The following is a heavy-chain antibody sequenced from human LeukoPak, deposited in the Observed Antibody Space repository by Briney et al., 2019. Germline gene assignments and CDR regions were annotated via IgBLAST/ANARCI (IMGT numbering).Heavy chain of an antibody. V-gene: IGHV1-3*01. CDR2: INAGNGNT. J-gene: IGHJ4*02. CDR3: ARVPLLITVTRVDYFDY. CDR1: GYTFTSYA. Sequence: ASVKVSCKASGYTFTSYAMHWVRQAPGQRLEWMGWINAGNGNTKYSQKFQGRVTITRDTSASTAYMELSSLRSEDTAVYYCARVPLLITVTRVDYFDYWGQGTLVTVSS. D-gene: IGHD4-17*01.